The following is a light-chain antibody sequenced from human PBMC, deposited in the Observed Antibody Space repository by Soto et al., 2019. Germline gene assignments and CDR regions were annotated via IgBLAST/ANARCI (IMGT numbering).Light chain of an antibody. CDR1: GSDVGSYNL. CDR2: EGS. J-gene: IGLJ2*01. Sequence: QSALTQPASVSGSPGQSITISCTGTGSDVGSYNLVSWYQQHPGKAPKLMIYEGSKRPSGVSNRFSGSKSGNTASLTISGLQAEDEADYYCCSYAGSSTFGVVFGGGTKLTVL. V-gene: IGLV2-23*03. CDR3: CSYAGSSTFGVV.